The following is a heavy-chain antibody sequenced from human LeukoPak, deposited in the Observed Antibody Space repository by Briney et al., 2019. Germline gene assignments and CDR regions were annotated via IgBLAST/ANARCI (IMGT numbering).Heavy chain of an antibody. D-gene: IGHD3-10*01. CDR3: ARVPTMVRGVIRRATPS. Sequence: ASVKVSCKASGYTFTSYDINWVRQAAGQGLEWMGWMNLNSGNTGYAQKLQGRVTMTRNTSISTAYMELSSLRSEDTAVYYCARVPTMVRGVIRRATPSWGQGTLVTVSA. CDR2: MNLNSGNT. V-gene: IGHV1-8*01. CDR1: GYTFTSYD. J-gene: IGHJ4*02.